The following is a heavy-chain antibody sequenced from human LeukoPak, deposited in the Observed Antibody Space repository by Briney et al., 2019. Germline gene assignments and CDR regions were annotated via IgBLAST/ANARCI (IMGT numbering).Heavy chain of an antibody. J-gene: IGHJ3*02. V-gene: IGHV3-7*01. CDR3: ARGGCYFGSGDGFDI. CDR2: IKQDEGEK. D-gene: IGHD3-10*01. Sequence: GGSLRLSCAASGFTFSSYSMNWVRQAPGKGLEWVANIKQDEGEKYYVDSVKGRFTISRDNAKNSLYLQMNSLRAEDTAVYYCARGGCYFGSGDGFDIWGQGTMVTVSS. CDR1: GFTFSSYS.